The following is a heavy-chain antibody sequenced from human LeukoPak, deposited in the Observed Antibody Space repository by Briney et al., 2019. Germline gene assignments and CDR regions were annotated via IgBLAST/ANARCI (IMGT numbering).Heavy chain of an antibody. CDR3: AKGGFSPYYFDY. D-gene: IGHD5-12*01. CDR2: IRYDGSNK. V-gene: IGHV3-30*02. J-gene: IGHJ4*02. Sequence: PGGSLRLSCAASGFTFSSYAIHWVRQAPGKGLEWVTFIRYDGSNKYYADSVKGRFTISRDNSKNTLYLQMNSLRAEDTAVYYCAKGGFSPYYFDYWGQGTLVTVSS. CDR1: GFTFSSYA.